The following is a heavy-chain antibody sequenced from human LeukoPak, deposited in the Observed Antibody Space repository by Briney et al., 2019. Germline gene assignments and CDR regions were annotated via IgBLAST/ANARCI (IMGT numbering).Heavy chain of an antibody. CDR2: ISAYNGNT. CDR3: ARCLNGDVHSYYYYYMDV. V-gene: IGHV1-18*01. Sequence: GASVKVSCKASGYTFTSYGISWVRQAPGQGLEWMGWISAYNGNTNYAQKFQGRVTITADESTSTAYMELSSLRSEDTAVYYCARCLNGDVHSYYYYYMDVWGKGTTVTVSS. CDR1: GYTFTSYG. J-gene: IGHJ6*03. D-gene: IGHD4-17*01.